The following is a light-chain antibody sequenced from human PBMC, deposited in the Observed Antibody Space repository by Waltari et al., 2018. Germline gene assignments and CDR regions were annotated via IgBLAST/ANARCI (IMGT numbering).Light chain of an antibody. CDR3: QSYDTIDSFV. J-gene: IGLJ1*01. V-gene: IGLV1-40*01. CDR1: RSNIGSGFR. CDR2: ENN. Sequence: QSELTQPPSVSGALAPTVTISCTGSRSNIGSGFRVHWYRQLTDTAPTVVIYENNVRPSGVPDRFSGSRSATSASLAITGLQAEDEGEYYCQSYDTIDSFVFGSGTQVTV.